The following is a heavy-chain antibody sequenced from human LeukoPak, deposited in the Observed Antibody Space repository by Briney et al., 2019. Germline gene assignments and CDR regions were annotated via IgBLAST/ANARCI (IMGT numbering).Heavy chain of an antibody. CDR3: ARQGYDILTGYIDAFDI. J-gene: IGHJ3*02. CDR1: GGSISSYY. D-gene: IGHD3-9*01. Sequence: SETLSLTCTVSGGSISSYYWSWTRQPPGKGLEWIGYISYSGSTNYNPSLKSRVTISIDTSKNQFSLKLRSVTAADTAIYYCARQGYDILTGYIDAFDIWGQGTMVTVSS. CDR2: ISYSGST. V-gene: IGHV4-59*08.